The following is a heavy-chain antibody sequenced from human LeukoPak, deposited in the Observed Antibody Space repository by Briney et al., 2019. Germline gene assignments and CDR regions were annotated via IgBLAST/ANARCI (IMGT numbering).Heavy chain of an antibody. D-gene: IGHD1-26*01. Sequence: PSETLSLTCTVYGASFSANCWSWIRQPPGKGLEWIGEINHGGITNYNPSLKSRVTISLDTSKNQFSLRLNSVIAADTAVYYCARTQWVTGRPDEYWGQGTLVTGSS. V-gene: IGHV4-34*01. CDR2: INHGGIT. CDR3: ARTQWVTGRPDEY. CDR1: GASFSANC. J-gene: IGHJ4*02.